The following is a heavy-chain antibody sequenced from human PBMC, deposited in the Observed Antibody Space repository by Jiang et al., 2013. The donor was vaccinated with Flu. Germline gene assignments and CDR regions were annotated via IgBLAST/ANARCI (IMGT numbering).Heavy chain of an antibody. J-gene: IGHJ4*02. CDR3: ARGPGGTGYFAHYY. D-gene: IGHD2-8*02. Sequence: GSGLVKPSETLSLTCTVSGGSINSYYWSWIRQPPGKGLEWIGYIFYSGSANYNPSLKSRVAISVDTFKNEFSLTVISVTAADTAVYYCARGPGGTGYFAHYYWGQGTLVTVSS. CDR2: IFYSGSA. V-gene: IGHV4-59*01. CDR1: GGSINSYY.